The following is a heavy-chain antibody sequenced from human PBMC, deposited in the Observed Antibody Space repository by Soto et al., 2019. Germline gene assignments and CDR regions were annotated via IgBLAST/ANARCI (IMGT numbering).Heavy chain of an antibody. J-gene: IGHJ4*02. D-gene: IGHD5-18*01. CDR1: GYTFTIYW. V-gene: IGHV5-10-1*01. CDR3: ARHYSYGYFSDY. Sequence: PGESLTISCKRSGYTFTIYWIILVRQMPGNGLEWMGSINPSATYTNYSASFQGNVTISVDKSISTAYLQWISLKASDTYMYYCARHYSYGYFSDYWGQGTLVTVSS. CDR2: INPSATYT.